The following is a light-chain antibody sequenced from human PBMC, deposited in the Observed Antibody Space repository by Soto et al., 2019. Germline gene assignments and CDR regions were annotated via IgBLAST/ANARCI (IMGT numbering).Light chain of an antibody. Sequence: QSVLTQPPSVSGAPGQRVTISCTGSSSNIVAGYDVHWYQHLPGTAPNLLIYGNSNRPSGVPDRFSGSKSGTSASLAITGLQAEDEADYYCQSYDSSLSGYVFGTGTKVTVL. V-gene: IGLV1-40*01. CDR1: SSNIVAGYD. J-gene: IGLJ1*01. CDR2: GNS. CDR3: QSYDSSLSGYV.